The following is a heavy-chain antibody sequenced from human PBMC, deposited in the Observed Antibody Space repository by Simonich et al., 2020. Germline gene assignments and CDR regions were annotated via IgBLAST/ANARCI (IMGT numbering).Heavy chain of an antibody. CDR3: ARWPSIPASYGSGSYFDY. CDR1: GYTFTGYY. V-gene: IGHV1-2*02. J-gene: IGHJ4*02. CDR2: NNPNKEGT. Sequence: QVQLVQSGAEVKKPGASVKVSCKASGYTFTGYYMHWVRQAPGQGLEGMGWNNPNKEGTNDAKKVQGRVTMTRDTSISTAYMELSRLRSDDTAVYYCARWPSIPASYGSGSYFDYWGQGTLVTVSS. D-gene: IGHD3-10*01.